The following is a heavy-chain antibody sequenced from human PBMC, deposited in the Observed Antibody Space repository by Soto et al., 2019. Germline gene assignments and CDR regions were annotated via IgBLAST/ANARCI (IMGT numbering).Heavy chain of an antibody. J-gene: IGHJ5*02. Sequence: SETLSLTCSVSGGSISSSCYFWGWIRQPPGKGLEWIGSIYYSGSTYYNPSLKSRVTVSVDTSKNQFSLKLSSVTAADTAVYYCARSVFPWGQGTLVTVS. CDR2: IYYSGST. CDR3: ARSVFP. V-gene: IGHV4-39*07. CDR1: GGSISSSCYF.